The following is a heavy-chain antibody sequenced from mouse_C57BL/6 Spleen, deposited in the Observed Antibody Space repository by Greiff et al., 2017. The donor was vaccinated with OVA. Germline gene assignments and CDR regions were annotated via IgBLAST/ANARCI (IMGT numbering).Heavy chain of an antibody. CDR2: IYPGDGDT. CDR3: ANEWKNYAMDY. CDR1: GYTFTGYW. V-gene: IGHV1-82*01. J-gene: IGHJ4*01. Sequence: VKLVESGAELMKPGASVKLSCKATGYTFTGYWIEWVKQRPGKGLEWIGRIYPGDGDTNYNGKFKGKATLTADKSSSTAYMQLSSLTSEDSAVYFCANEWKNYAMDYWGQGTSVTVSS.